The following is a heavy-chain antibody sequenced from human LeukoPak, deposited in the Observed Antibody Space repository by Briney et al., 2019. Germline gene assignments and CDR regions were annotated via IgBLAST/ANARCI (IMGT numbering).Heavy chain of an antibody. V-gene: IGHV3-23*01. Sequence: PGGSLRLSCAASGFTFSSYSMNWVRQAPGKGLEWVSTIGGSGGSTYYADSVKGRFTISRDNSMNTLYLQMNSLRVEDTAVYYCAKDLSSSITMIVVASDAFEIWGQGTMVTVSS. CDR3: AKDLSSSITMIVVASDAFEI. CDR1: GFTFSSYS. CDR2: IGGSGGST. J-gene: IGHJ3*02. D-gene: IGHD3-22*01.